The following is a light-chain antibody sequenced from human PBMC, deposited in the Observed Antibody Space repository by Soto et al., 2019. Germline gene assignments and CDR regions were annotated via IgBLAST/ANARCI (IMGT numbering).Light chain of an antibody. V-gene: IGKV3-20*01. J-gene: IGKJ1*01. Sequence: EIVLTQSPGTLSLSPGERATLSCRATQSVSNSYLAWYQQKPGQAPRLLIYGASSRATGIPDRFSGSGSGIDFTLTISRLEPEDFAVYYCQQYGSSPGTFGQGTKVEIK. CDR3: QQYGSSPGT. CDR2: GAS. CDR1: QSVSNSY.